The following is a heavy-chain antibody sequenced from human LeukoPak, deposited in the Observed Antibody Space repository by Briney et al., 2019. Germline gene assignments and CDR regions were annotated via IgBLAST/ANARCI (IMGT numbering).Heavy chain of an antibody. Sequence: SVKVSCKASGYTFTGYYMHWVRQAPGQGLEWMGGIIPIFGTANYAQKFQGRVTITADESTSTAYMELSSLRSEDTAVYYCARDSAAAAIDYWGQGTLVTVSS. J-gene: IGHJ4*02. V-gene: IGHV1-69*13. CDR1: GYTFTGYY. CDR2: IIPIFGTA. D-gene: IGHD6-13*01. CDR3: ARDSAAAAIDY.